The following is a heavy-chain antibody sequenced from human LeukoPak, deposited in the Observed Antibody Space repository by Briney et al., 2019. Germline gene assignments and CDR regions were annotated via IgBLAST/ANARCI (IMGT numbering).Heavy chain of an antibody. D-gene: IGHD5-12*01. Sequence: PSETLSLTCAVYGGSFSDYYWSWIRQSPGKGLEWIGEINHSGSTNYNPSLKSRVTIPVDTSKNQFSLRLSSVTAADTAVYYCAKTLSGYDEVDYWGQGTLVTVSS. CDR2: INHSGST. CDR3: AKTLSGYDEVDY. CDR1: GGSFSDYY. V-gene: IGHV4-34*01. J-gene: IGHJ4*02.